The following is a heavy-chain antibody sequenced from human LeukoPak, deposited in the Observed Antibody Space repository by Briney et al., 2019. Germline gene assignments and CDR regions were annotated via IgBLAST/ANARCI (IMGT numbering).Heavy chain of an antibody. CDR2: FSGSGGST. CDR1: GFTFSSYD. CDR3: AKDSDYYGSGSYYDY. Sequence: PGGSLRLSCAASGFTFSSYDVSWVRQAPGKGLEWVSGFSGSGGSTDYADSVKGRFTMSRDNSKNTLYLQMNSLRVEDTAVYYCAKDSDYYGSGSYYDYWGQGTLVTVSS. D-gene: IGHD3-10*01. V-gene: IGHV3-23*01. J-gene: IGHJ4*02.